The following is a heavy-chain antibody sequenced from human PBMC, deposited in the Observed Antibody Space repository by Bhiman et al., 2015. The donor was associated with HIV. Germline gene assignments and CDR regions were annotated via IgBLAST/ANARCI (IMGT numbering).Heavy chain of an antibody. CDR3: AKDLALGSSSGNYFDY. V-gene: IGHV3-9*01. Sequence: EVQLVESGGGLVQPGRSLRLSCAASGFTFDDYAMHWVRQAPGKGLEWVSGISWNSGSLGYADSVKGRFTISRDNAKNSLYLQMNSLRAEDTAVYYCAKDLALGSSSGNYFDYWGQGTLVTVSS. CDR1: GFTFDDYA. J-gene: IGHJ4*02. CDR2: ISWNSGSL. D-gene: IGHD6-6*01.